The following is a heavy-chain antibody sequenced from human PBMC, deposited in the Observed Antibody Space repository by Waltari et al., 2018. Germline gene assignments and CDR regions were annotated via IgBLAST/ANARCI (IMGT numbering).Heavy chain of an antibody. CDR1: GYTLTELS. CDR3: ATVLVGAQPVYDAFDI. D-gene: IGHD1-26*01. Sequence: QVQLVQSGAEVKKPGASVKVSCKVSGYTLTELSMPWVRQAPGKGLEWMGGFDPEDGETIYAQKFQGRVTMTEDTSTDTAYMELSSLRSEDTAVYYCATVLVGAQPVYDAFDIWGQGTMVTVSS. CDR2: FDPEDGET. V-gene: IGHV1-24*01. J-gene: IGHJ3*02.